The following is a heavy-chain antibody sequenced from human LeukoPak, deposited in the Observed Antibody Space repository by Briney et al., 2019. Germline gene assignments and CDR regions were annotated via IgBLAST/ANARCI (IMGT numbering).Heavy chain of an antibody. CDR1: GGSISSYY. V-gene: IGHV4-59*12. D-gene: IGHD4-17*01. J-gene: IGHJ6*04. CDR3: ARDPLTVTTPTAMDV. CDR2: IYYSGST. Sequence: SETLSLTCTVSGGSISSYYWSWIRQPPGKGLEWIGYIYYSGSTNYNPSLKSRVTISVDTSKNQFSLKLSSVTAADTAVYYCARDPLTVTTPTAMDVWGKGTTVTVSS.